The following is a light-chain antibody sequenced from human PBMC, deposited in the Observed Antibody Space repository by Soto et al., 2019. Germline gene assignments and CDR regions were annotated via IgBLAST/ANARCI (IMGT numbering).Light chain of an antibody. Sequence: DIQMTQSPSSLSASLGDRVTVTCRASQSISTYLNWFQQRPGKAPKLLIYGAYTLQDGVPSRISGSGSETEFPLTISSLQPEDFATYYCQQGFGAPRTFGQGTRVDIK. CDR3: QQGFGAPRT. J-gene: IGKJ1*01. V-gene: IGKV1-39*01. CDR2: GAY. CDR1: QSISTY.